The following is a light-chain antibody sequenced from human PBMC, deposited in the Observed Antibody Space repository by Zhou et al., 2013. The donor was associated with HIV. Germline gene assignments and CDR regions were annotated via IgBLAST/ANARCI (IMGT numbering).Light chain of an antibody. Sequence: IQMTQSPSSLFASVGDTVTITCRASQSISNYLNWYQQKPGKAPNLLIYAASSLQSGVPSRFSGSASGTDFTTDFTLTISSLQPEDFATYYCQQSYRTPLTFGQGTRLEIK. J-gene: IGKJ5*01. CDR2: AAS. CDR1: QSISNY. V-gene: IGKV1-39*01. CDR3: QQSYRTPLT.